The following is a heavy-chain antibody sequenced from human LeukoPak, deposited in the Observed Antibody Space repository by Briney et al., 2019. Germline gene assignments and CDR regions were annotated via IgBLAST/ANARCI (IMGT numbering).Heavy chain of an antibody. J-gene: IGHJ4*02. V-gene: IGHV3-7*01. CDR2: IKQDGSEK. D-gene: IGHD3-3*01. CDR1: GFTFTSAW. Sequence: GGSLRLSCAAYGFTFTSAWMSWVRQAPGKGLEWVANIKQDGSEKYYVDSVKGRFTISRDNAKNSLYLQMNSLRAEDTAVYYCARGFTIFGVVTPDYFDYGGQGTLVTVSS. CDR3: ARGFTIFGVVTPDYFDY.